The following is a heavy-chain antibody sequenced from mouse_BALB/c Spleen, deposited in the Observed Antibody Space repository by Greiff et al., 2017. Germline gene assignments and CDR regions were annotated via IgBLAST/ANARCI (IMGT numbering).Heavy chain of an antibody. V-gene: IGHV2-9*02. Sequence: VQLKESGPGLVAPSQSLSITCTVSGFSLTSYGVHWVRQPPGKGLEWLGVIWAGGSTNYNSALMSRLSISKDNSKSQVFLKMNSLQTDDTAMYYCARDDDYDGFAYWGQGTLVTVSA. J-gene: IGHJ3*01. CDR2: IWAGGST. D-gene: IGHD2-4*01. CDR1: GFSLTSYG. CDR3: ARDDDYDGFAY.